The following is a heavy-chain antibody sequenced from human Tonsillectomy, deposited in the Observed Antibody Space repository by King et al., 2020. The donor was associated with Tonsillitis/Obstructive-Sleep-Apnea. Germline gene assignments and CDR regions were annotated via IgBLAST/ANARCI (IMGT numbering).Heavy chain of an antibody. CDR3: ARVWGYCSSTSCYAGWFDP. J-gene: IGHJ5*02. V-gene: IGHV4-61*01. D-gene: IGHD2-2*01. CDR1: GGSVSSDSYY. Sequence: QLQESGPGLVKPSETLSLTCTVSGGSVSSDSYYWSWIRQPPGKGLEWIGDIHYSGSTNYNPSLKSRVTISVGTSKNQFSLKLSSVTAADTAVYYCARVWGYCSSTSCYAGWFDPWGQGTLVTVSS. CDR2: IHYSGST.